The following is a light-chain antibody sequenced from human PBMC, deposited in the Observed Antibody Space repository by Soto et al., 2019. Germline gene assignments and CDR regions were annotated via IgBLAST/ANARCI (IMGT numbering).Light chain of an antibody. CDR2: DAS. CDR3: QQYNSYSIT. J-gene: IGKJ3*01. Sequence: DIQMTQSPSTLSASVGDRVTITCRASQSISSWLAWYQQKPGKAPKLLIYDASSLESGAPSRFSGSGSGTEFTLTISSLQPDDFATYYCQQYNSYSITFGPGTKVDIK. CDR1: QSISSW. V-gene: IGKV1-5*01.